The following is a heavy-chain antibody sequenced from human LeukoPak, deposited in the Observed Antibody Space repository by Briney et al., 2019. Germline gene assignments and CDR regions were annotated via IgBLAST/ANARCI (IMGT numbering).Heavy chain of an antibody. Sequence: PGGSLRLSCSASGFTFSSYAMHWVRQAPGKGLEYVSAISSNGGSTYYADSVKGRFTISRDNSKNTLYLQMSSLRAEDTAVYYCAKDYGGNSYGMDVWGQGTTVTVSS. CDR3: AKDYGGNSYGMDV. CDR1: GFTFSSYA. D-gene: IGHD4-23*01. V-gene: IGHV3-64D*09. J-gene: IGHJ6*02. CDR2: ISSNGGST.